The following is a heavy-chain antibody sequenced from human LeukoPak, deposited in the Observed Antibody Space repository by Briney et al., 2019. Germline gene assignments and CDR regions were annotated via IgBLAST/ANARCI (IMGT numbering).Heavy chain of an antibody. Sequence: GGSLTLSCAVSGFTLSSDWMHWVRQAPGKGLEWVSRMNQDGSDTSYADSVEGRFTISRDNAKNTLYLQMNSLRAEDTAVYYCAREVGVRGAIPRRPYGMDVWGQGTTVTVSS. CDR2: MNQDGSDT. V-gene: IGHV3-74*01. CDR1: GFTLSSDW. D-gene: IGHD3-10*01. CDR3: AREVGVRGAIPRRPYGMDV. J-gene: IGHJ6*02.